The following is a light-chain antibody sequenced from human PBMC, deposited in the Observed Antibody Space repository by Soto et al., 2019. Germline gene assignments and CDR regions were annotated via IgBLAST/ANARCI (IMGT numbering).Light chain of an antibody. CDR2: DAS. CDR1: QSVSWW. Sequence: TQSPGTLSLSPGDGATLSCRASQSVSWWLAWYQQKPGKAPKLLIYDASTLESGVPLRFSGSGSGTEFTLTVSGVQPEDFATYFCQQGHSTPYTFGQGT. CDR3: QQGHSTPYT. J-gene: IGKJ2*01. V-gene: IGKV1-5*01.